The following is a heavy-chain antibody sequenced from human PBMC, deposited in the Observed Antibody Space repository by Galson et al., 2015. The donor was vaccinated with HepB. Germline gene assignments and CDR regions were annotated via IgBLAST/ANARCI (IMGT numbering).Heavy chain of an antibody. D-gene: IGHD2-2*01. V-gene: IGHV1-18*01. Sequence: SVKVSCKASGYTLTSYGISWVRQAPGQGLEWMGWISAYKGNTNYAQKLQGRVTMTTDTSTSTAYMELRSLRSDDTAVYYCAGAGDIVVVPAADYYYYMDVWGKGTTVTVSS. CDR3: AGAGDIVVVPAADYYYYMDV. CDR2: ISAYKGNT. CDR1: GYTLTSYG. J-gene: IGHJ6*03.